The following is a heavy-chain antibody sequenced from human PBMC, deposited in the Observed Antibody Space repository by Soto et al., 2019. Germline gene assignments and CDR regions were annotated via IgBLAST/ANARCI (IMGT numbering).Heavy chain of an antibody. CDR1: GYTFTGYY. D-gene: IGHD3-9*01. CDR3: ARENGDYDILTDYYPYYYYGMDV. V-gene: IGHV1-46*01. J-gene: IGHJ6*02. CDR2: INRSGGRT. Sequence: QVQLEQSGAEVKKPGASVKVSCKASGYTFTGYYVHWVRQAPGQGLEWLGIINRSGGRTSYAQTLQGRITVTRDTSTSTVYMQLSSLRSEDTAVYYCARENGDYDILTDYYPYYYYGMDVWGQGTTVTVSS.